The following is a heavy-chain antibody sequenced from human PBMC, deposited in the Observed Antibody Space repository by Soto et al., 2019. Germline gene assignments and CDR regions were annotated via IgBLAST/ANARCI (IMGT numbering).Heavy chain of an antibody. V-gene: IGHV3-11*05. D-gene: IGHD1-26*01. CDR1: GFTFSDYY. CDR3: VRGASLNFDY. J-gene: IGHJ4*02. CDR2: ISSSTSHT. Sequence: GGSLRLSCAVSGFTFSDYYMTWIRQAPGKGLEWVSYISSSTSHTNYADSVKGRFTISRDNAKNSLYLQMNSLRAEDTAFYYCVRGASLNFDYWGQGTLVTVSS.